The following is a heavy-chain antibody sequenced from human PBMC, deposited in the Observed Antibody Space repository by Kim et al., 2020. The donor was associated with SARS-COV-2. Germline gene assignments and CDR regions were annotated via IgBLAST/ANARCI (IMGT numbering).Heavy chain of an antibody. CDR2: ISYDGSNK. Sequence: GGSLRLSCAASGFTFSSYGMHWVRQAPGKGLEWVAVISYDGSNKYYADSVKGRFTISRDNSKNTLYLQMTSLRAEDTAVYYCAKSGKAADLYYYGMDVWG. CDR3: AKSGKAADLYYYGMDV. J-gene: IGHJ6*01. CDR1: GFTFSSYG. V-gene: IGHV3-30*18. D-gene: IGHD6-13*01.